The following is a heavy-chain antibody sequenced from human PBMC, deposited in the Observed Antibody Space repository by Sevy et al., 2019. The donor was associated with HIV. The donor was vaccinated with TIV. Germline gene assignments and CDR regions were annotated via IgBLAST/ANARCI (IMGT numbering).Heavy chain of an antibody. CDR3: ARDTRLRVVGLNYYYGMDV. V-gene: IGHV1-18*04. D-gene: IGHD3-3*01. Sequence: ASVKVSCKASGYTFTTYGISWVRQAPGQGLEWMGWISAYNGYKNYVQKLQGRVTMTTDTSTSTAYMELRSLRSDDTGVYFCARDTRLRVVGLNYYYGMDVWGQGTTVTVSS. J-gene: IGHJ6*02. CDR1: GYTFTTYG. CDR2: ISAYNGYK.